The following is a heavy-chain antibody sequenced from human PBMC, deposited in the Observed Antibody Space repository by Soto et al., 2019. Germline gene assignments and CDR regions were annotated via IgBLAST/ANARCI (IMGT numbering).Heavy chain of an antibody. J-gene: IGHJ4*02. CDR3: ARDGTLYDSRAYYYLY. CDR1: GGTFNSYT. D-gene: IGHD3-22*01. CDR2: ITPMFGTP. V-gene: IGHV1-69*13. Sequence: ASVKVSCKASGGTFNSYTITWVRQAPGQGLEWMGGITPMFGTPNYAQKFRGRVTITADESTTTAYMELSSLRSEDAAMYFCARDGTLYDSRAYYYLYWGQGTLVTVSS.